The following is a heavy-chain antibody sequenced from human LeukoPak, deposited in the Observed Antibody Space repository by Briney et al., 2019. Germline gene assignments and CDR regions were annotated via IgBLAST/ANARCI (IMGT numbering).Heavy chain of an antibody. Sequence: GGSLRLSCAASGFTFSGFWMHWVRQAPGKGLEWDSSILGSGGGDTTYYADSVKGRFTISRDNSKNTLYLQMNSLRAEDTAVYYCAKEEWLGKMNYSDYWGQGTLVTVSS. J-gene: IGHJ4*02. V-gene: IGHV3-23*01. CDR3: AKEEWLGKMNYSDY. CDR2: ILGSGGGDTT. D-gene: IGHD3-3*01. CDR1: GFTFSGFW.